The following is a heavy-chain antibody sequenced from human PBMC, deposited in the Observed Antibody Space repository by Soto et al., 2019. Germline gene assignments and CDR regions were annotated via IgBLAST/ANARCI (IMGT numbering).Heavy chain of an antibody. V-gene: IGHV4-39*01. J-gene: IGHJ5*02. CDR1: GGSISSSSYY. CDR3: GATMVRGVSISWFDP. CDR2: IYYSGST. D-gene: IGHD3-10*01. Sequence: SETLSLTCTVSGGSISSSSYYWGWIRQPPGKGLEWIGSIYYSGSTYYNPSLKSRVTISVDTSKNQFSLKLSSVTAADTAVYYCGATMVRGVSISWFDPWGQGTLVTVSS.